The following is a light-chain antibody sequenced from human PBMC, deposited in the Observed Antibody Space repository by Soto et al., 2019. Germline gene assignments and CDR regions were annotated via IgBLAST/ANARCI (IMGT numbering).Light chain of an antibody. Sequence: QPVLTQPPSVSGAAGQRVTISCTGGSSNIGGGYDVHWYQQLPRAAPKLLIYGNDLRPSGVPDRFSGSKSGTSASLAITGLQAEDEADYYCQSYDASLSGTVFGGGTQLTVL. CDR1: SSNIGGGYD. J-gene: IGLJ7*01. CDR3: QSYDASLSGTV. CDR2: GND. V-gene: IGLV1-40*01.